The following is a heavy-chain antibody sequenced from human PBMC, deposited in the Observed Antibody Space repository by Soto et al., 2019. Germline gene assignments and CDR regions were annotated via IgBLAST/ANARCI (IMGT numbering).Heavy chain of an antibody. V-gene: IGHV3-23*01. J-gene: IGHJ4*02. CDR1: GFTFSGYA. CDR2: IGGSGSTT. Sequence: EVHLLESGGDLVQPGGSLRLSCAASGFTFSGYAMSWVRQAPGKGLEWVSYIGGSGSTTYYADSVKGRFTISRDNSKNTGDLQMNSLRAEDTAVYYCAKDRPSRNSGYDFEADYWGQGTLVTVSS. CDR3: AKDRPSRNSGYDFEADY. D-gene: IGHD5-12*01.